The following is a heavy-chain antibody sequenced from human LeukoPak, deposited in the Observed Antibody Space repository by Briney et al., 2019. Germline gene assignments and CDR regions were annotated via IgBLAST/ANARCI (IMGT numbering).Heavy chain of an antibody. Sequence: GGSLRLSCAASGFTFSSYWMSWVRQAPGKGLEWVANIKQDGSEKYYVDSVKGRFTISRDNAKNSLYLQMNSLRAEDTAVYYCARDSSDTYYDFWSGYPDYWGQGTLVTVSS. CDR3: ARDSSDTYYDFWSGYPDY. CDR2: IKQDGSEK. J-gene: IGHJ4*02. V-gene: IGHV3-7*01. CDR1: GFTFSSYW. D-gene: IGHD3-3*01.